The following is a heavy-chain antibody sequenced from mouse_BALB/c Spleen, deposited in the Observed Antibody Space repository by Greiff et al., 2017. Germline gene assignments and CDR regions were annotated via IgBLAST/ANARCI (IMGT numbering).Heavy chain of an antibody. V-gene: IGHV5-12-1*01. D-gene: IGHD1-1*01. CDR1: GFAFSSYD. Sequence: EVHLVESGGGLVKPGGSLKLSCAASGFAFSSYDMSWVRQTPEKRLEWVAYISSGGGSTYYPDTVKGRFTISRDNAKNTLYLQMSSLKSEDTAMYYCARRGTTVADWYFDVWGAGTTVTVSS. CDR3: ARRGTTVADWYFDV. CDR2: ISSGGGST. J-gene: IGHJ1*01.